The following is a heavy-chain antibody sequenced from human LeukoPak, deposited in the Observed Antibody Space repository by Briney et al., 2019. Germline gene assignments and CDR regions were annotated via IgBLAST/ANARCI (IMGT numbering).Heavy chain of an antibody. CDR1: GFTFRSYW. CDR3: AKDGGWVQWLPHYFDY. CDR2: INSDGRST. J-gene: IGHJ4*02. V-gene: IGHV3-74*01. Sequence: HSGGSLRLSCAGSGFTFRSYWMTWVRHAPGKGLVWVSRINSDGRSTTYADSVKGRFTISRDNSKNTLYLQMNSLRAEDTAVYYCAKDGGWVQWLPHYFDYWGQGTLVTVSS. D-gene: IGHD6-19*01.